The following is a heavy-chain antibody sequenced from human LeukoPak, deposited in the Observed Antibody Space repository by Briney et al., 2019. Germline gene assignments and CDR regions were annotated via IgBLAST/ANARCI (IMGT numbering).Heavy chain of an antibody. CDR2: IVGRGGDT. Sequence: PGGSLRLSCSGSGFIFGSYAVSWVRQAPGRGLEWVATIVGRGGDTYDSESVKGRFTILRDNSKDMVYLQMTSLRVDDTAIYYCARCGMGYQVLYGYDGLDVWGQGTTVTVSS. V-gene: IGHV3-23*01. J-gene: IGHJ6*02. CDR3: ARCGMGYQVLYGYDGLDV. CDR1: GFIFGSYA. D-gene: IGHD2-2*01.